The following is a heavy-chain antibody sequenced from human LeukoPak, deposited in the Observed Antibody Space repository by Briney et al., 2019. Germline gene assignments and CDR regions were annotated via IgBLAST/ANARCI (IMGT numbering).Heavy chain of an antibody. Sequence: GRSLRLSCAASGFTFSSYAMHWVRQAPGKGLEWVSAISGSGGSTYYADSVKGRFTISRDNSKNTLYLQMNSLRAEDTAVYYCAKDVGAESSPFDYWGQGTLVTVSS. J-gene: IGHJ4*02. CDR3: AKDVGAESSPFDY. V-gene: IGHV3-23*01. CDR1: GFTFSSYA. CDR2: ISGSGGST. D-gene: IGHD2-15*01.